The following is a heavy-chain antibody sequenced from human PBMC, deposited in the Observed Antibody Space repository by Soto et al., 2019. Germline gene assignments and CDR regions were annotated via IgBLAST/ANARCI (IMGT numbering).Heavy chain of an antibody. CDR1: GFTFSSYG. CDR2: IWYDGSNK. J-gene: IGHJ6*02. CDR3: ARDHDLYSGYDESYYYYGMDV. D-gene: IGHD5-12*01. Sequence: PGGSLRLSCAASGFTFSSYGMHWVRQAPGKGLEWVAVIWYDGSNKYYADSVKGRFTISRDNSKNTLYLQMNSLRAEDTAVYYCARDHDLYSGYDESYYYYGMDVWGQGTTVTVSS. V-gene: IGHV3-33*01.